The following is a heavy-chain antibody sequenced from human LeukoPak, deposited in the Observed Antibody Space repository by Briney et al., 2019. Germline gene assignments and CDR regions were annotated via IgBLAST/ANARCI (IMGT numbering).Heavy chain of an antibody. J-gene: IGHJ4*02. CDR1: GYSISSGHY. V-gene: IGHV4-38-2*02. CDR3: ARNSRYFDWLLPHFDY. D-gene: IGHD3-9*01. Sequence: SETLSLTCTVSGYSISSGHYWGWIRQPPGKGLEWIGSMYHSGSTYYNPPLKSRVTISVDTSKNQFSLKLSSVTAADTAVYYCARNSRYFDWLLPHFDYWGQGTLVTVSS. CDR2: MYHSGST.